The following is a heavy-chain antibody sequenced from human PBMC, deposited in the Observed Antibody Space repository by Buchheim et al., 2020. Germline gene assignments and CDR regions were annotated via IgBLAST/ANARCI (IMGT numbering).Heavy chain of an antibody. V-gene: IGHV3-30*01. D-gene: IGHD2/OR15-2a*01. CDR1: GFTFSSYA. CDR2: ISYDGSNK. J-gene: IGHJ3*02. CDR3: ARENTAFDI. Sequence: QVQLVESGGGVVQPGRSLRLSCAASGFTFSSYAMHWVRQAPGKGLEWVAVISYDGSNKYYADSVKGRFTISRDNSKNTLYLQMNSLRAEDTAVYYCARENTAFDIWGQGT.